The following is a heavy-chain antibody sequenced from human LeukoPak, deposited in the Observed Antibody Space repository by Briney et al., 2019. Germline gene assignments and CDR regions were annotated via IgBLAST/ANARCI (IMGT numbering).Heavy chain of an antibody. V-gene: IGHV3-23*01. D-gene: IGHD4-17*01. CDR2: ITGSGGTT. Sequence: GGSLRLICTGSGFAFGNYGMTWVRQPPGKGLEWVYAITGSGGTTRYTDSVAGRLPISRDNSGNTLFLQMNSLRAEDTAVYYCAEDPNGDYLGAFDFWGPGTLVTVSS. CDR3: AEDPNGDYLGAFDF. CDR1: GFAFGNYG. J-gene: IGHJ3*01.